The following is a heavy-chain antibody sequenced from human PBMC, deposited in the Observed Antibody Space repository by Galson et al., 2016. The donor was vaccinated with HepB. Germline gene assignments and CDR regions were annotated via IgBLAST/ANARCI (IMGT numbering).Heavy chain of an antibody. CDR3: IHSSDLHHAFDI. J-gene: IGHJ3*02. CDR1: GFSLSTTGVD. D-gene: IGHD2-21*02. Sequence: PALVKPTQTLTLTRTFSGFSLSTTGVDVGWIRQPPGKTLEWLALISGHDDKRYTPSLKGRLTISKDTSKQQVLLTMTNVDPVDTATYYCIHSSDLHHAFDIWGQGTSVIVSS. V-gene: IGHV2-5*01. CDR2: ISGHDDK.